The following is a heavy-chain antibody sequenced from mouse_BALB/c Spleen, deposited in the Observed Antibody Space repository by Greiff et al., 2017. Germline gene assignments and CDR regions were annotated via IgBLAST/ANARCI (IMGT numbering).Heavy chain of an antibody. CDR1: GYSFTSYW. J-gene: IGHJ2*01. CDR2: IYPGNSDT. CDR3: TSAYYGYDAYYFDY. Sequence: EVQLQQSGTVLARPGASVKMSCKASGYSFTSYWMHWVKQRPGQGLEWIGAIYPGNSDTSYNQKFKGKAKLTAVTSASTAYMELSSLTNEDSAVYYCTSAYYGYDAYYFDYWGQGTTLTVSS. V-gene: IGHV1-5*01. D-gene: IGHD2-9*01.